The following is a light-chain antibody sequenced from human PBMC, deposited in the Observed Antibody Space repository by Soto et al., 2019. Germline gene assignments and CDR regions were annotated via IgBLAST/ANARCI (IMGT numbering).Light chain of an antibody. CDR2: RNN. CDR1: SSNIGSNY. V-gene: IGLV1-47*01. J-gene: IGLJ7*01. CDR3: AAWDDSLSGLAV. Sequence: QSVLTQPPSASGTPGQRVTISCSGSSSNIGSNYVYWYQQLPGTAPKLHIYRNNQRPSGVPDRFSGSKSVTSASLAISGLRSEDEADYYCAAWDDSLSGLAVFGGGTQLTVL.